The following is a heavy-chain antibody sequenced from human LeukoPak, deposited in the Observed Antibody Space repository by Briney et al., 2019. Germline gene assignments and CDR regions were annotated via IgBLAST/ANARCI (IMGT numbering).Heavy chain of an antibody. V-gene: IGHV4-39*07. Sequence: SETLSLTCTVSGGSISSSSYYWGWIRQPPGKGLEWIGSIYYSGSTYYNPSLKSRVTISVDTSKNQFSLKLSSVTAADTAVYYCAGEGAAVAGWGVNWFDPWGQGTLVTVSS. CDR2: IYYSGST. CDR3: AGEGAAVAGWGVNWFDP. D-gene: IGHD6-19*01. J-gene: IGHJ5*02. CDR1: GGSISSSSYY.